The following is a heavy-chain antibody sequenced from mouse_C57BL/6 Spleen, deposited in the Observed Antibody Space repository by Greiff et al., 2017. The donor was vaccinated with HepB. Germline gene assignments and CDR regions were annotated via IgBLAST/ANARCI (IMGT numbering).Heavy chain of an antibody. CDR2: ISSGSSTI. Sequence: EVKLVESGGGLVKPGGSLKLSCAASGFTFSDYGVHWVRQAPEKGLEWVAYISSGSSTIYYADTVKGRFTIYRDNAKNTLFLPMTSLSSEDTAMYYCASRDYGSSHWYFDVWGTGTTVTVSS. J-gene: IGHJ1*03. CDR3: ASRDYGSSHWYFDV. CDR1: GFTFSDYG. D-gene: IGHD1-1*01. V-gene: IGHV5-17*01.